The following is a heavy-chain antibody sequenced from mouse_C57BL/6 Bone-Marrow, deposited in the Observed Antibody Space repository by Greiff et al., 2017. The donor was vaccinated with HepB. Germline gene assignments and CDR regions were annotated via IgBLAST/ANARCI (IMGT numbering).Heavy chain of an antibody. J-gene: IGHJ2*01. V-gene: IGHV1-82*01. CDR2: IHPGDGDT. CDR3: ARSRYYGSSLYYGNLYYFDY. Sequence: VQLQQSGPELVKPGASVKISCKASGYAFSSSWMNWVKQRPGKGLEWIGRIHPGDGDTNYNGKFKGKATLTADKSSSTAYMQLSSLTSEDSAVYFCARSRYYGSSLYYGNLYYFDYWGQGTTLTVSS. D-gene: IGHD1-1*01. CDR1: GYAFSSSW.